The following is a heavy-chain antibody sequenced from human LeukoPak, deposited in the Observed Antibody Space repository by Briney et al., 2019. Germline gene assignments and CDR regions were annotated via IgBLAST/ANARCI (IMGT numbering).Heavy chain of an antibody. CDR2: MYAGGTT. J-gene: IGHJ5*02. CDR1: GVIVSRNF. D-gene: IGHD6-19*01. V-gene: IGHV3-53*01. Sequence: GGSVRLSCAASGVIVSRNFMSWVRQAPGKGLQWVAIMYAGGTTDYSESVRGRFYISRDTSNNTLSLQMNSLRAEDTAVYYCARGSGSGWPLDRWGQGALVTVSS. CDR3: ARGSGSGWPLDR.